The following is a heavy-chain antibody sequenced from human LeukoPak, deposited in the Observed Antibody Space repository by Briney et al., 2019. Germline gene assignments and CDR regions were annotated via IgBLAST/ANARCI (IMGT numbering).Heavy chain of an antibody. Sequence: ASVKVSCKASGYTFTSYDINWVRQATGQGPEWMGWMNPNSGNTGYAQKFQGRVIMTRNTSISTAYMELSSLRSGDTAVYYCARLVYGQQLGGPLNWFDPWGQGTLATVSS. J-gene: IGHJ5*02. CDR1: GYTFTSYD. CDR3: ARLVYGQQLGGPLNWFDP. D-gene: IGHD6-13*01. CDR2: MNPNSGNT. V-gene: IGHV1-8*01.